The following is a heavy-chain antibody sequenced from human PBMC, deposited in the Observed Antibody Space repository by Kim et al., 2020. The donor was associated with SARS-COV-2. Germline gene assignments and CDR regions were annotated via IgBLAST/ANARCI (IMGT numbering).Heavy chain of an antibody. CDR3: ARPRAAAGTDFDY. D-gene: IGHD6-13*01. V-gene: IGHV3-21*01. J-gene: IGHJ4*02. Sequence: YADSVKGRFTIARDNAKNSLYLQMNSLRAEDTAVYYCARPRAAAGTDFDYWGQGTLVTVSS.